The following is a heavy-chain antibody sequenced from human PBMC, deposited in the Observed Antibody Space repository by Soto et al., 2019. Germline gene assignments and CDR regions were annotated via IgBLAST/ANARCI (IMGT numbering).Heavy chain of an antibody. Sequence: VQLVQSGAEVKKPGASVKVSCKASGYTFTTYVIHWVRQAPGQRLEWRGWINPDNGNTKYSQNFQGRGSITRDTSARGAYIEPSSLRSEDTAVYHCARDLGDDIAKSYGMVVTYAVDIWGQGTVVKVAS. D-gene: IGHD5-18*01. CDR2: INPDNGNT. CDR3: ARDLGDDIAKSYGMVVTYAVDI. V-gene: IGHV1-3*01. J-gene: IGHJ3*02. CDR1: GYTFTTYV.